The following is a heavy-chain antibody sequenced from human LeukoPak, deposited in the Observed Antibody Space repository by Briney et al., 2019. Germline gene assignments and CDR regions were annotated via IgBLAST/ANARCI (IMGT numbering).Heavy chain of an antibody. V-gene: IGHV4-38-2*01. CDR2: IYHSGNS. CDR1: GYSISSGYY. J-gene: IGHJ4*02. CDR3: ARRAGSGWPTFDY. Sequence: SETLSLTCAVSGYSISSGYYWGWVRQPPGKGLEWIGSIYHSGNSYYNPSLRSRVTISVDTSKNQFFLKVSPVTAADTAVYYCARRAGSGWPTFDYWGQGTLVTVSS. D-gene: IGHD6-19*01.